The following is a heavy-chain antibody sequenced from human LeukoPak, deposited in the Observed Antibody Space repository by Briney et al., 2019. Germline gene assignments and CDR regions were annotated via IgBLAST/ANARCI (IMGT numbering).Heavy chain of an antibody. D-gene: IGHD3-22*01. J-gene: IGHJ4*02. CDR1: AFTLGSYS. CDR3: AKRPGGGSYYYDDSGYSFDY. CDR2: ISYDGSNK. Sequence: GGSLRLSCAASAFTLGSYSMHWVRQVPGKGLEWVAFISYDGSNKYYADSVKGRFTISRDNSKNTLYLQMNSLRAEDTAVYYCAKRPGGGSYYYDDSGYSFDYWGQGTLVTVSS. V-gene: IGHV3-30-3*02.